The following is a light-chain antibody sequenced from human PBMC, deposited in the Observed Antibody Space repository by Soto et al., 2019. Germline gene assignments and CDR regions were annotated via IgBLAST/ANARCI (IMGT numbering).Light chain of an antibody. CDR1: QSVGTY. V-gene: IGKV3-11*01. CDR3: QQRYSWPNT. CDR2: DAS. Sequence: EIVLTQSPATLSLSPGERATLSCRTSQSVGTYLAWYQHNPGQAPRLLIYDASNRATGIPARFSGSGSVTDFTLTISSPEPEDFAVDYCQQRYSWPNTFGQGTKLEIK. J-gene: IGKJ2*01.